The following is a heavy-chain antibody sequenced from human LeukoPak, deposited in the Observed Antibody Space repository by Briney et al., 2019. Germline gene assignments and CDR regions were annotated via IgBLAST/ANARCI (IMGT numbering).Heavy chain of an antibody. CDR2: ISGSGGST. D-gene: IGHD2-8*01. V-gene: IGHV3-23*01. Sequence: GGSLRLSCAASGFTFSSYAMSWVRQAPGKGLEWVSAISGSGGSTYYADSVKGRFTISRDNSKNTLYLQMNSLRAEDTAVYYCAKDQGGNIVLMVYAISSGFDYWGQGTLVTVSS. CDR3: AKDQGGNIVLMVYAISSGFDY. CDR1: GFTFSSYA. J-gene: IGHJ4*02.